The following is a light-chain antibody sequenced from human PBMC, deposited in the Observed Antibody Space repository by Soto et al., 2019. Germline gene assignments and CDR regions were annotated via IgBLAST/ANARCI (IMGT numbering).Light chain of an antibody. CDR2: XAX. J-gene: IGKJ1*01. V-gene: IGKV1-27*01. CDR3: QKYDSAPT. Sequence: GDRVTITFRPSRGIGNALAWYQQKPGTXPKLLXHXAXXXXSXXPSXFSGSGSGTXFTLTISSLQPEDVASYYCQKYDSAPTFGPGTKVDI. CDR1: RGIGNA.